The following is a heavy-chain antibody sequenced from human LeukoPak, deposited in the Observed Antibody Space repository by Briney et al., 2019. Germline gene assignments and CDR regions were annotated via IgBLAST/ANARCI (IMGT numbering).Heavy chain of an antibody. V-gene: IGHV4-34*01. CDR3: ARLVVYYGMDV. D-gene: IGHD2-15*01. Sequence: ASETLSLTCAVYGGSFSGYYWSWIRQPPGKGLEWIGEINHSGSTNYNPSLKSRVTISVDTSKNQFSLKLSSVTAADTAVYYCARLVVYYGMDVWGQGTTVTVSS. J-gene: IGHJ6*02. CDR1: GGSFSGYY. CDR2: INHSGST.